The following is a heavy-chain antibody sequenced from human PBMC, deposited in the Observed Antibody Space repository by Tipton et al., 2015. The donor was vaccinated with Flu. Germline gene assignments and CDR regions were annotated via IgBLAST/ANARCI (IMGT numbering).Heavy chain of an antibody. CDR1: GYTFTSYG. CDR2: ISAYNGNT. D-gene: IGHD1-26*01. V-gene: IGHV1-18*01. CDR3: ARYNKWELLLSAYYYYGMDV. Sequence: QLVQSGAEVKKPGASVKVSCKASGYTFTSYGISWVRQAPGQGLEWMGWISAYNGNTNYAQKLQGRVTMTTDTSTGTAYMELRSLRSDDTAVYYCARYNKWELLLSAYYYYGMDVWGQGTTVTVSS. J-gene: IGHJ6*02.